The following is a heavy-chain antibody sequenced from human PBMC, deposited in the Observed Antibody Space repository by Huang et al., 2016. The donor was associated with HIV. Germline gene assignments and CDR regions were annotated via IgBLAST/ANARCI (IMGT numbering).Heavy chain of an antibody. J-gene: IGHJ5*02. Sequence: QVRLQESGPGLVKPSETLSLSCTVSGDSVSSHYWGWIRHPPGKGLEWIGTVYDSGTTKYNPRLKSRITIPVDTSKNGFSLNITSVSAADTAMYFCVRDQGRLAVGGIDNWFDPWGQGALVTVSS. CDR3: VRDQGRLAVGGIDNWFDP. CDR2: VYDSGTT. V-gene: IGHV4-59*02. CDR1: GDSVSSHY. D-gene: IGHD6-19*01.